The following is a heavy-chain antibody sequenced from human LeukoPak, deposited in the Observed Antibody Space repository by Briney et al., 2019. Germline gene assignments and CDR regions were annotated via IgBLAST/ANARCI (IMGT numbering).Heavy chain of an antibody. J-gene: IGHJ6*02. CDR1: GGSISSYY. V-gene: IGHV4-4*07. CDR2: IYTSGST. CDR3: ARDLVAAAGTWYYGMDV. Sequence: SETLSLTCTVSGGSISSYYWSWIRQPAGKGLEWIGRIYTSGSTNYNPSLKSRVTMSVDTPKNQFSLKLSSVTAADTAVYYCARDLVAAAGTWYYGMDVWGQGTTVTVSS. D-gene: IGHD6-13*01.